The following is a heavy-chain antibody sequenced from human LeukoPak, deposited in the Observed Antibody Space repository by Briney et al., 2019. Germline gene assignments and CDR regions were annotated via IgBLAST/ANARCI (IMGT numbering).Heavy chain of an antibody. CDR2: ISSSSSYI. CDR1: GFTFSSYS. J-gene: IGHJ4*02. Sequence: PGGSLRLSCAASGFTFSSYSMNWVRQAPGKGLEWVSSISSSSSYIYYADSVKGRFTISRDNAKNSLYLQMNSLRAEDTAVYYCARDGSGYYDSSGYYREDYWGQGTLVTVSS. CDR3: ARDGSGYYDSSGYYREDY. D-gene: IGHD3-22*01. V-gene: IGHV3-21*01.